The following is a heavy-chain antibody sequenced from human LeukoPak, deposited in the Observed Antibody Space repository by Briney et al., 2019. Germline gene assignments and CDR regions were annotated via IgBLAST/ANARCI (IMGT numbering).Heavy chain of an antibody. J-gene: IGHJ5*02. D-gene: IGHD6-19*01. CDR3: ARDWGIAVAGRDFDP. CDR2: ISSSSSYI. Sequence: GGSLRLSCAASGFTFSGYSMNWVRQAPGKGLEWVSSISSSSSYIYYADSVKGRFTISRDNAKNSLYLQMNSLRAEDTAVYYCARDWGIAVAGRDFDPWGQGTLLTVSS. CDR1: GFTFSGYS. V-gene: IGHV3-21*01.